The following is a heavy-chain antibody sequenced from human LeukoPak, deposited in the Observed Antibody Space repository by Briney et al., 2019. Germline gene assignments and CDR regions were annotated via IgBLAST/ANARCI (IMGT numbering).Heavy chain of an antibody. CDR3: ARGVVDTTMDPKFDP. CDR1: GGTFSTYA. J-gene: IGHJ5*02. D-gene: IGHD5-18*01. Sequence: AASVKVSCKASGGTFSTYAINWVRQAPGQGLEWMGRITPILAITNYAQKFQGRVTITADKSTSTAYMELSSLRSEDTAVYYCARGVVDTTMDPKFDPWGQGTLVTVSS. CDR2: ITPILAIT. V-gene: IGHV1-69*04.